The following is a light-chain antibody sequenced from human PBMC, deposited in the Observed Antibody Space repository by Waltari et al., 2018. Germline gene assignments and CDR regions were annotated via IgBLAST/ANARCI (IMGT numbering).Light chain of an antibody. CDR2: EVS. V-gene: IGLV2-23*02. J-gene: IGLJ2*01. CDR3: CSYAGIVV. CDR1: SSDVGNYNL. Sequence: QSALTQPASVSGSPGQSITVSCTETSSDVGNYNLVSWYQQHPGTATTPMFYEVSQRPSGVSKRFSGSKSGNTACMTISGRQAEDEADYCCCSYAGIVVFGGVTKLTVL.